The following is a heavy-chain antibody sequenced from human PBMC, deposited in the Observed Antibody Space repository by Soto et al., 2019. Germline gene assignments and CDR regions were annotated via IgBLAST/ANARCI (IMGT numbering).Heavy chain of an antibody. V-gene: IGHV4-59*08. Sequence: PSETLSLTCTVSGGSISSYYWSWIRQPPGKGLEWTGYIYYSGSTNYNPSLKSRVTISVDTSKNQFSLKLSSVTAADTAVYYCASRLVGATHDYWGQGTLVTVSS. CDR2: IYYSGST. J-gene: IGHJ4*02. D-gene: IGHD1-26*01. CDR1: GGSISSYY. CDR3: ASRLVGATHDY.